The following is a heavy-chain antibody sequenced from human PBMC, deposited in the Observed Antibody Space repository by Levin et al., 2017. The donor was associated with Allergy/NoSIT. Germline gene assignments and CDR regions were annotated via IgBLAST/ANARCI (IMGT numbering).Heavy chain of an antibody. CDR3: ARALIVGATSGGDY. CDR1: GINFRSQW. V-gene: IGHV3-74*01. D-gene: IGHD1-26*01. J-gene: IGHJ4*02. Sequence: GESLKISCAASGINFRSQWMQWGRQAPGKGLVWVSRINGDGSSKKYAEAVKGRFTISRDNAKNTLYLQMNSLRSDDTAVYYCARALIVGATSGGDYWGQGTLVTVSS. CDR2: INGDGSSK.